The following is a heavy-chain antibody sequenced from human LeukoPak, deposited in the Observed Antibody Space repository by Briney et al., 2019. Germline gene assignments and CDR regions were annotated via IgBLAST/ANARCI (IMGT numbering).Heavy chain of an antibody. CDR3: AKGDDILTGDFDY. Sequence: GGSLRLSCAASGFTFGTYWMSWVRQAPGKGLEWVANIKQDGSESYYVDSVKGRFTISRDNAKNSLYLQMNSLRAEDTAVYYCAKGDDILTGDFDYWGQGTLVTVSS. CDR1: GFTFGTYW. D-gene: IGHD3-9*01. CDR2: IKQDGSES. V-gene: IGHV3-7*05. J-gene: IGHJ4*02.